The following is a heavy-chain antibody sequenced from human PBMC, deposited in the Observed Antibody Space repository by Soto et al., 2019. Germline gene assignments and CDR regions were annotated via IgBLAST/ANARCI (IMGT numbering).Heavy chain of an antibody. D-gene: IGHD1-26*01. CDR3: AKDRRYSGSDYDY. J-gene: IGHJ4*02. CDR2: ISGSGGST. CDR1: GFTFSSYA. Sequence: GGSLRLSCAASGFTFSSYAMSWVRQAPGKGLEWVSAISGSGGSTYYADPVKGRFTISRDNSKNTLYLQMNSLRPEDRAVYYCAKDRRYSGSDYDYWGQGTLVTVSS. V-gene: IGHV3-23*01.